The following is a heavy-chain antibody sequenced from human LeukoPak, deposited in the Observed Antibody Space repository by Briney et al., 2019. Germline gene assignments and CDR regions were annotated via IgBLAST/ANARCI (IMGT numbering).Heavy chain of an antibody. D-gene: IGHD3-10*01. J-gene: IGHJ4*02. CDR1: GFTFNSYA. V-gene: IGHV3-23*01. CDR2: ISGGGST. CDR3: AKGARDYYGMHDN. Sequence: GGSLRLSCAASGFTFNSYAMSWVRQAPGKGLEWVSAISGGGSTYYADSVKGRFTISRDNSKNALYLQMNSLRAEDTAVYYCAKGARDYYGMHDNWGQGTLVIVSS.